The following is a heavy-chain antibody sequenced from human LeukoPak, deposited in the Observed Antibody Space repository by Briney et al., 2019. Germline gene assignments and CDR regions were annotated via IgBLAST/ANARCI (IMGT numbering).Heavy chain of an antibody. CDR1: GYTFTSYY. CDR2: INPSGGST. CDR3: ARGGDIVVVPAATAYYMDV. V-gene: IGHV1-46*01. Sequence: ASVKVSCKASGYTFTSYYMHWVRQAPGQGLEWKGIINPSGGSTSYAQKFQGRVTMTRDTSTSTVYMELSSLRSEDTAVYFCARGGDIVVVPAATAYYMDVWGKGTTVTVSS. J-gene: IGHJ6*03. D-gene: IGHD2-2*01.